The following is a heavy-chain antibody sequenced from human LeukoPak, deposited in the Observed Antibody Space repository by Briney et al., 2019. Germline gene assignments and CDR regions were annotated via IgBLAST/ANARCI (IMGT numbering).Heavy chain of an antibody. CDR1: GFTFSSYE. Sequence: PGGSLRLSCAASGFTFSSYEMNWVRQAPGKGLEWVSAISGSGGSTYYADSVKGRFTISRDNSKNTLYLQMNSLRAEDTAVYYCARRAGGYSHPYDYWGQGILVTVSS. CDR2: ISGSGGST. D-gene: IGHD4-23*01. V-gene: IGHV3-23*01. J-gene: IGHJ4*02. CDR3: ARRAGGYSHPYDY.